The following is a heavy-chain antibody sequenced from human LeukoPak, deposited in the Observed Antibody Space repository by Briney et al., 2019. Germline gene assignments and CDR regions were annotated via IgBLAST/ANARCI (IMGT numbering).Heavy chain of an antibody. CDR1: GFTFSNYW. J-gene: IGHJ4*02. CDR2: INQYKSRI. D-gene: IGHD2-8*01. CDR3: ARLRDDVTKFDS. V-gene: IGHV3-7*01. Sequence: GGSLRLSCAVSGFTFSNYWMSWVRQAPGKGLEWVASINQYKSRIHYVESVKGRFTISRDNAKNSLFLQMNSLRVEDTAVYYCARLRDDVTKFDSWGQGTLVTVSS.